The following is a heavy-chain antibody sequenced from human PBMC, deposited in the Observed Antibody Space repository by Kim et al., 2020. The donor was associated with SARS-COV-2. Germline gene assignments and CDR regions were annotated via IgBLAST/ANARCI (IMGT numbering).Heavy chain of an antibody. Sequence: ASVKVSCKASGYTFTNYAMNWVRQAPGQGLEWMGWINTNTGNPTYAQGFTGRVVFSWDTSVSTTYLQISSLKAEDTAVYYCASTFWGGDTSWFVPWGQGT. CDR1: GYTFTNYA. J-gene: IGHJ5*02. V-gene: IGHV7-4-1*02. CDR2: INTNTGNP. D-gene: IGHD2-21*01. CDR3: ASTFWGGDTSWFVP.